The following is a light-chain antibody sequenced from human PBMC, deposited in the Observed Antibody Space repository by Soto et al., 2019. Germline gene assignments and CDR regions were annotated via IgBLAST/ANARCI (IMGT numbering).Light chain of an antibody. J-gene: IGKJ1*01. CDR3: QQYNSYPWT. CDR1: QSVLYSSNNKNY. V-gene: IGKV4-1*01. Sequence: DILLTHSPYSLAVSLGERATINCKSSQSVLYSSNNKNYLAWYQQKPGQPPKLLIYWASTRESGVPDRFSGSGSGTEFTLAISSLQPDDFATYYCQQYNSYPWTFGQGTKVDIK. CDR2: WAS.